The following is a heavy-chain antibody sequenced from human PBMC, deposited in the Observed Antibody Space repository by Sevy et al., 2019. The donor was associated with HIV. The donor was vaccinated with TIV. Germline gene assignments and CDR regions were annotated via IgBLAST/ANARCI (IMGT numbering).Heavy chain of an antibody. CDR2: ISNYNGNT. J-gene: IGHJ4*01. V-gene: IGHV1-18*04. CDR3: ARATGMAVAGTGRYFDF. CDR1: GYKVDMYG. D-gene: IGHD6-19*01. Sequence: ASVKVSCKISGYKVDMYGIAWVRQAPGQGLEWMGWISNYNGNTNYAQNFKGRVTMTTDTSTSVVYMELGGLRPDDTAVYYCARATGMAVAGTGRYFDFWGQGTLVTVSS.